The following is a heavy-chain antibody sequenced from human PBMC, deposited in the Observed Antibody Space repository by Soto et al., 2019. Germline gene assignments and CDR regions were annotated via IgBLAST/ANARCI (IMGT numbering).Heavy chain of an antibody. D-gene: IGHD3-9*01. CDR2: ISSSNSAI. CDR1: GFTFSDYY. J-gene: IGHJ4*02. V-gene: IGHV3-11*01. Sequence: PGGSLRLSCAASGFTFSDYYMSWFRQAPGKGLEWVSYISSSNSAIYYADSVKGRFTTSRDNGKNSLYLQMNSLRAEDTAVYYCARDLASHYDILTGYGYWGQGTLVTVSS. CDR3: ARDLASHYDILTGYGY.